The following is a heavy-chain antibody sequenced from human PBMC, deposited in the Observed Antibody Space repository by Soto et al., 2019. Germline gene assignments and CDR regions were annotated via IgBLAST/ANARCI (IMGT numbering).Heavy chain of an antibody. Sequence: QVQLVESGGGVVQPGRSLRLSCAASGFTFSSYGMHWVRQAPGKGLEWVAVIWYDGSNKYYADSVKGRFTISRDNSKNTLYLQMNSLRAEDTAVYYCARADFIVGATGDDAFDIWGQGTMVTVSS. CDR1: GFTFSSYG. CDR2: IWYDGSNK. V-gene: IGHV3-33*01. CDR3: ARADFIVGATGDDAFDI. J-gene: IGHJ3*02. D-gene: IGHD1-26*01.